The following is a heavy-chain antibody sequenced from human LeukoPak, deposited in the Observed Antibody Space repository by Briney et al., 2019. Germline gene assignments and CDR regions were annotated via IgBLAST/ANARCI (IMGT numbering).Heavy chain of an antibody. Sequence: GGSLRLSCVASGFTFSSTTMGWVRQAPGRGLEWVSSITAIDGRTYNADSVRGRFTISRDNSKNTLYLQMNSLRAEDTAVYYCAKDQFRSSFEIRLDAFDIWGQGTMVTVSS. V-gene: IGHV3-23*01. CDR2: ITAIDGRT. CDR1: GFTFSSTT. CDR3: AKDQFRSSFEIRLDAFDI. J-gene: IGHJ3*02. D-gene: IGHD6-6*01.